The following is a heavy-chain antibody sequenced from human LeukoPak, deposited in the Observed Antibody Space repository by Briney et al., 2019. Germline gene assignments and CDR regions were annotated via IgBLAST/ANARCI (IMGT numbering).Heavy chain of an antibody. CDR2: ISGSGGST. Sequence: GGSLRLSCAAFGFTFSSYAMSWVRQAPGKGLEWVSAISGSGGSTYYADSVKGRFTISRDNSKNTLYLQMNSLRAEDTAVYYCARDFGYDFWSGPLLVFDYWGQGTLVTVSS. D-gene: IGHD3-3*01. CDR3: ARDFGYDFWSGPLLVFDY. CDR1: GFTFSSYA. J-gene: IGHJ4*02. V-gene: IGHV3-23*01.